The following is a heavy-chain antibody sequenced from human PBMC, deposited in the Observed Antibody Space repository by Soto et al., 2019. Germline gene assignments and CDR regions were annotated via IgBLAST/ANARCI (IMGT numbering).Heavy chain of an antibody. V-gene: IGHV3-9*01. Sequence: GGSLRLSCAASGFTFDDYAMHWVRQAPGKGLEWVSGISWNSGSIGYADSVKGRFTISRDNAKNSLYLQMNSLRAEDTALYYCAKDPRGDCSSTSCYSGHPWGQGTMVTVSS. CDR3: AKDPRGDCSSTSCYSGHP. D-gene: IGHD2-2*01. CDR1: GFTFDDYA. CDR2: ISWNSGSI. J-gene: IGHJ3*01.